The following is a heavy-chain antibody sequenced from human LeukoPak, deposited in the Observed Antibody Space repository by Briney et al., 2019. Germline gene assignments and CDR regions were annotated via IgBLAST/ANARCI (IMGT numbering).Heavy chain of an antibody. V-gene: IGHV3-23*01. CDR2: ISGSGGST. J-gene: IGHJ4*02. D-gene: IGHD2-15*01. CDR1: GFTFSSYA. CDR3: ARHPGYCSGGSCYSLVDY. Sequence: GGSLRLSCAASGFTFSSYAMSWVRQAPGKGLEWVSAISGSGGSTYYADSVKGRFTISRDNSKNTLYLQMNSLRAEDTAVYYCARHPGYCSGGSCYSLVDYWGQGTLVTVSS.